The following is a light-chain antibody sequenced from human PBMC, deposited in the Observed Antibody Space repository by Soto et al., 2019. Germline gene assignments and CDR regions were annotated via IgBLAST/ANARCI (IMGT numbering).Light chain of an antibody. J-gene: IGKJ2*01. CDR1: QSVSSN. Sequence: EIVMTQSPATLSVSPGERATLSCRASQSVSSNLAWYQQKPGQAPRLLIYGASTRATSIPARFIGSGSGTEFTLTISSLQSEDCAVYYCQQYNNWPPYTFGQGTKLEIK. CDR3: QQYNNWPPYT. V-gene: IGKV3-15*01. CDR2: GAS.